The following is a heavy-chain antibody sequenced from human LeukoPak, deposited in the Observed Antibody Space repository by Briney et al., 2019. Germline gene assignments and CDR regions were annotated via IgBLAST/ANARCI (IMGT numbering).Heavy chain of an antibody. Sequence: PGRSLRLSCAASGFTFSSYAMSWVRQAPGKGLEWVSAISGSGGDTYYADSVKGRFTISRDNSKNTLYLQMNSLRAEETAVYYCAKYRKVRPTEALDYWGQGTLVTVSS. D-gene: IGHD1-14*01. CDR1: GFTFSSYA. CDR3: AKYRKVRPTEALDY. J-gene: IGHJ4*02. CDR2: ISGSGGDT. V-gene: IGHV3-23*01.